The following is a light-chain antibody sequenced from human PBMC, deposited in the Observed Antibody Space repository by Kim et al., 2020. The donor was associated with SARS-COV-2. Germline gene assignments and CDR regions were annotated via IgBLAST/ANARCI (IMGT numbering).Light chain of an antibody. J-gene: IGKJ4*01. CDR2: GAS. CDR1: QSVSSN. CDR3: QQYNNWPLT. V-gene: IGKV3-15*01. Sequence: VSPGERATLTCRASQSVSSNLAWYQQKPGQAPRLLIYGASTRATGIPARVSGSGSGTEFTLTISSLQSEDFAVYYCQQYNNWPLTFGGGTKVEIK.